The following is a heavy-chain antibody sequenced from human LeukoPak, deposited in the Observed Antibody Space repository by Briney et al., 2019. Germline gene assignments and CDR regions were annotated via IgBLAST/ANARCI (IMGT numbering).Heavy chain of an antibody. Sequence: GGSLGLSCAASGFMFSHSAMTWVRQTPGKGLEWASGISESGGATYYAGSAKGRFTISRDNSKNTLYLQMNSLRSDDTAVYYCATVGVGWVAFEYWGQGALVTVSS. CDR3: ATVGVGWVAFEY. V-gene: IGHV3-23*01. CDR2: ISESGGAT. J-gene: IGHJ4*02. D-gene: IGHD3-16*01. CDR1: GFMFSHSA.